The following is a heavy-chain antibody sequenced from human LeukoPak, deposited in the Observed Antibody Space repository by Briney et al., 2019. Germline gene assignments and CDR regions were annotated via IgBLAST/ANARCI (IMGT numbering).Heavy chain of an antibody. CDR3: ARLRGSGSLYFDY. J-gene: IGHJ4*02. Sequence: SETLSLTCTVSGGSISSSSYYWGWIRQPPGKGLEWIGSIYYSGSTYYNPSLKSRVTISVDTSKNQFSLKLSSVTAADTAVYYCARLRGSGSLYFDYWGQGTLVTVSS. CDR2: IYYSGST. CDR1: GGSISSSSYY. V-gene: IGHV4-39*07. D-gene: IGHD3-10*01.